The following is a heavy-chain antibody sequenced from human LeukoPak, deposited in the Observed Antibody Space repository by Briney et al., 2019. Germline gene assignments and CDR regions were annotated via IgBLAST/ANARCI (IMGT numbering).Heavy chain of an antibody. CDR1: GFTVSSNY. J-gene: IGHJ6*03. CDR3: ARVPGYDFWSGSPRYYYYYMDV. Sequence: GGSLRLSCAASGFTVSSNYMSWVRQAPGKGLEGVSVIYSGGSTYSADSVKGRFTISRDNSKNTLYLQMNSLRAEDTAVYYCARVPGYDFWSGSPRYYYYYMDVWGKGTTVTVSS. D-gene: IGHD3-3*01. CDR2: IYSGGST. V-gene: IGHV3-53*01.